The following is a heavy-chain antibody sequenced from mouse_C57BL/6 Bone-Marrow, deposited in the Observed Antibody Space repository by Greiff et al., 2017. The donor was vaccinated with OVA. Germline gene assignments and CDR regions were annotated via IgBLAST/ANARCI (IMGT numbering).Heavy chain of an antibody. CDR2: IDPENGDT. V-gene: IGHV14-4*01. D-gene: IGHD2-9*01. Sequence: EVQRVESGAELVRPGASVKLSCTASGFNIKDDYMPWVTQRPEQGLEWIGWIDPENGDTEYASKFPGQATITADTSSNTAYLQLSSLTSEDTAGYCCTVSYYGYDEGYFDVWGTGTTVTVSS. J-gene: IGHJ1*03. CDR3: TVSYYGYDEGYFDV. CDR1: GFNIKDDY.